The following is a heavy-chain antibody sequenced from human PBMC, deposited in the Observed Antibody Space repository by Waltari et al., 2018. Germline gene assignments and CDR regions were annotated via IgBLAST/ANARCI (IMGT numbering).Heavy chain of an antibody. V-gene: IGHV3-30-3*01. D-gene: IGHD2-21*01. CDR3: AREGVVVIAKNAFDI. Sequence: QVQLVESGGGVVQPGRSLRLSCAASGFTFSSYAMHWVRQAPGKGLEWVAVISYDGSNKYYADSVKGRFTISRDKSKNTLYLQMNSLRAEDTAVYYCAREGVVVIAKNAFDIWGQGTMVTVSS. CDR1: GFTFSSYA. J-gene: IGHJ3*02. CDR2: ISYDGSNK.